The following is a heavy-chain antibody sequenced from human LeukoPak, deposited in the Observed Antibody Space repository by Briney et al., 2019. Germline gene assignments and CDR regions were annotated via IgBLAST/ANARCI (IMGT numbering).Heavy chain of an antibody. J-gene: IGHJ3*02. CDR2: ISTNTGDT. CDR3: ARDWYCTSTGCHDTFDI. Sequence: GASVKVSCKASGYTFISYGISWVRQAPGHGLEWMGWISTNTGDTSYSQNFQGRVTLTTDTSTTTVNMELRSLRSDDTAVYYCARDWYCTSTGCHDTFDIWGQGTMVTVSS. D-gene: IGHD2-2*01. CDR1: GYTFISYG. V-gene: IGHV1-18*01.